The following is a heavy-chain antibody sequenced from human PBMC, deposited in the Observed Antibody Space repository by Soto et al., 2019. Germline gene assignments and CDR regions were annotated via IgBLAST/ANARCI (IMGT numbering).Heavy chain of an antibody. CDR2: MYYSGST. CDR1: GGSISSGSYY. J-gene: IGHJ4*02. V-gene: IGHV4-39*01. CDR3: AARKNAGNEDY. D-gene: IGHD1-1*01. Sequence: SETLSLTCTVSGGSISSGSYYWGWIRQPPGKGLEWIGNMYYSGSTYYNPSPKSRVTISIDTSKNQFSLKLSSVTAADTTVYYCAARKNAGNEDYWGQGTTVTVSS.